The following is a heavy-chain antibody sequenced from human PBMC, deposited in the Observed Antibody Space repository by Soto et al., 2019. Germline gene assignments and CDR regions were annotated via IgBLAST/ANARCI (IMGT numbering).Heavy chain of an antibody. J-gene: IGHJ4*01. CDR3: ARAHAPTLPFDS. CDR2: IFHSGNA. V-gene: IGHV4-59*01. D-gene: IGHD2-15*01. Sequence: RSLTCTVSGGSIRNVYWSWIRQAPGKGLEWIGFIFHSGNAKYNPSLKSRVTISVDTSKNQFSLSLDSVTAADTAVYFCARAHAPTLPFDSWGQGTLVTVSS. CDR1: GGSIRNVY.